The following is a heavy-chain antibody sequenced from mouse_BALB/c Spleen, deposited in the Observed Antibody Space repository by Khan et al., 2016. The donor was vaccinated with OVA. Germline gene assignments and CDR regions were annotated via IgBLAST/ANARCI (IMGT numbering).Heavy chain of an antibody. CDR3: ARLEDI. D-gene: IGHD1-3*01. CDR1: GYSLTSYG. J-gene: IGHJ2*01. CDR2: IWAGGST. V-gene: IGHV2-9*02. Sequence: VQLQESGPGLVAPSQSLSITCTVSGYSLTSYGVHWVRQPPGKGLEWLGVIWAGGSTNSNSALLSRLCISKDNSKSQGFLKMNSLQTDDTTMYDCARLEDIWGQGTTLTVSS.